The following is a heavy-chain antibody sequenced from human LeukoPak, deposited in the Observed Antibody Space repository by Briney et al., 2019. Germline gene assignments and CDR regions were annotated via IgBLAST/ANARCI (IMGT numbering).Heavy chain of an antibody. CDR1: GFTFSSYS. J-gene: IGHJ4*02. D-gene: IGHD3-22*01. CDR2: ISSSSSYI. V-gene: IGHV3-21*04. CDR3: AKADYYDSSGYYEDY. Sequence: GSLRLSCAASGFTFSSYSMNWVRQAPGKGLEWVSSISSSSSYIYYADSVKGRFTISRDNSKNTLYLQMNSLRAEDTAVYYCAKADYYDSSGYYEDYWGQGTLVTVSS.